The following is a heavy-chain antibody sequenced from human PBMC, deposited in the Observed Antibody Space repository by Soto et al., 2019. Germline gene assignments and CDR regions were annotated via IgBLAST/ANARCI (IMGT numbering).Heavy chain of an antibody. D-gene: IGHD2-15*01. CDR1: GGSIRSNY. CDR2: IYYSGST. J-gene: IGHJ4*02. V-gene: IGHV4-59*08. CDR3: ATATSYCSGGNCYTTFDY. Sequence: PSETLSLTCTVSGGSIRSNYWSWIRQPPGKGLEWIGYIYYSGSTNYNPSLKSRVTISVDTSKNQFSLRLSSVTAADTAVYYCATATSYCSGGNCYTTFDYWGQGTLVTVSS.